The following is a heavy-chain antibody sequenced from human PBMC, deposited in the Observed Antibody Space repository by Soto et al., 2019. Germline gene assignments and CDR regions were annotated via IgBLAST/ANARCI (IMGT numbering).Heavy chain of an antibody. Sequence: PGGSLRLCCGASGFTFSSYWMHWVRQDEGKGLLWVSSIKTDGTVTQYADSVKGRFTVSRDNAKNTLYLQMNSLRAEDTAVDYCAMDLSWAQWDYWGQGALVPV. J-gene: IGHJ4*02. CDR2: IKTDGTVT. V-gene: IGHV3-74*03. CDR1: GFTFSSYW. D-gene: IGHD2-2*03. CDR3: AMDLSWAQWDY.